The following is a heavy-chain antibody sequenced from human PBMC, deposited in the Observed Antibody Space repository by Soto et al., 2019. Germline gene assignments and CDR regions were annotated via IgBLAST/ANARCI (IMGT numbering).Heavy chain of an antibody. CDR2: ISYDGSNK. V-gene: IGHV3-30*18. CDR3: AKDGVPAAILLFLDH. CDR1: GFTFSSYG. D-gene: IGHD2-2*01. J-gene: IGHJ4*02. Sequence: QVQLVESGGGVVQPGRSLRLSCAASGFTFSSYGMHWVRQAPGKGLEWVAVISYDGSNKYYADSVKGRFTISRDNSKNTLYLQMTSLRAEDTAVYYCAKDGVPAAILLFLDHWGQGTLVTVSS.